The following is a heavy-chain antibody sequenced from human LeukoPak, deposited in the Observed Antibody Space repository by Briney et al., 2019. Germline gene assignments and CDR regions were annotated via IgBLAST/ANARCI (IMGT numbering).Heavy chain of an antibody. D-gene: IGHD6-19*01. V-gene: IGHV7-4-1*02. CDR3: ARGPSSSGWYFWYYMDV. Sequence: ASVKVSCKASGYTFTSYAMNWVRQAPGQGLEWMGWINTNTGNPTYAQGFTGRFVFSLDTSVSTAYLQISSLKAEDTAVYYCARGPSSSGWYFWYYMDVWGKGTTVTVSS. J-gene: IGHJ6*03. CDR1: GYTFTSYA. CDR2: INTNTGNP.